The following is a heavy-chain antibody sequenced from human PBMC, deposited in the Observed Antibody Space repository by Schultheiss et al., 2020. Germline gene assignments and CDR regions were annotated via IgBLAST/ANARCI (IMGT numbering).Heavy chain of an antibody. CDR1: GFTFRDTW. CDR2: ISSSSSTI. J-gene: IGHJ6*02. V-gene: IGHV3-48*02. Sequence: GGSLRLSCAASGFTFRDTWMSWVRQAPGKGLEWVSYISSSSSTIYYADSVKGRFTISRDNAKNSLYLQMNSLRDEDTAVYYCASSSYYYDSSGYYFLSSYYYYYYGMDVWGQGTTVTVSS. D-gene: IGHD3-22*01. CDR3: ASSSYYYDSSGYYFLSSYYYYYYGMDV.